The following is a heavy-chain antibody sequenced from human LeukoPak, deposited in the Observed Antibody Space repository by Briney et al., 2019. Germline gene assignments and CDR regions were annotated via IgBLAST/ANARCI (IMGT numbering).Heavy chain of an antibody. Sequence: TGGSLRLSCAASGFTFSSYGMHWVRQAPGKGLEWVAVISYDGSDKYYADSVKGRFTISRDNSKNTLYLQMNSLRDEDTAVYYCARAKNPYCGGDCRWFDPWGQGTLVTVSS. CDR1: GFTFSSYG. CDR2: ISYDGSDK. J-gene: IGHJ5*02. CDR3: ARAKNPYCGGDCRWFDP. D-gene: IGHD2-21*02. V-gene: IGHV3-30*03.